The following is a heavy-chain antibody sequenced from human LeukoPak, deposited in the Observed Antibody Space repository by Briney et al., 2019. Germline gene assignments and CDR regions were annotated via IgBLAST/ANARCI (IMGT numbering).Heavy chain of an antibody. D-gene: IGHD3-3*01. CDR2: ISYDGSNK. Sequence: PGGSLRLSCAASGFTFSSYAMHWVRQAPGKGLEWVAVISYDGSNKYYADSVKGRFTISRDNSKNTLYLQMNSLRAEDTAVYYCARGRVRAGGGAVIKRDAFDIWAKGQWSPSLQ. J-gene: IGHJ3*02. V-gene: IGHV3-30*01. CDR1: GFTFSSYA. CDR3: ARGRVRAGGGAVIKRDAFDI.